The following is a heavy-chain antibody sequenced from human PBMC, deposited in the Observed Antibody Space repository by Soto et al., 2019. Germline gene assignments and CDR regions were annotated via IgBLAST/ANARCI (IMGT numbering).Heavy chain of an antibody. D-gene: IGHD3-22*01. V-gene: IGHV1-69*13. J-gene: IGHJ3*02. CDR2: IIPIFGTA. Sequence: ASLKVSCEASGCTFSSYAINWVRQAPVQRHEWMGGIIPIFGTANYAQKFQGRVTITADESTSTAYMELSSLRSEDTAVYYCAREAGPITMIVVAYDAFDIWRQGTMVTVSS. CDR1: GCTFSSYA. CDR3: AREAGPITMIVVAYDAFDI.